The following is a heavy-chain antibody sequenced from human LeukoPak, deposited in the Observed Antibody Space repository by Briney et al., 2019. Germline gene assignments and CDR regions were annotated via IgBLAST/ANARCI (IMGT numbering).Heavy chain of an antibody. CDR3: AREPKDCSGGNCYWYYFDY. V-gene: IGHV4-61*08. CDR1: GGSISSGDYY. CDR2: ISYSGYT. J-gene: IGHJ4*02. D-gene: IGHD2-15*01. Sequence: SQTLSLTCTVSGGSISSGDYYWSWIRQPPGKGLEWIGYISYSGYTNYNPSLKSRVTISLDTSKNQFSLKLSSVTAADTAVYYCAREPKDCSGGNCYWYYFDYWGQGTLVTVSS.